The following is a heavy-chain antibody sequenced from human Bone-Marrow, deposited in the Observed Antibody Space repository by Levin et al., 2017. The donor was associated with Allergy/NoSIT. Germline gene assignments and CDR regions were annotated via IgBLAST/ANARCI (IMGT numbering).Heavy chain of an antibody. CDR3: ARDLEYCSGGSCYTDSVAFDL. D-gene: IGHD2-15*01. CDR1: GYTFSAYY. J-gene: IGHJ3*01. V-gene: IGHV1-2*02. CDR2: INPNGGGT. Sequence: GESLKISCKASGYTFSAYYIYWIRQTPGHGLEWVGWINPNGGGTDYAQKFRARVTITRDTSISAVYLELSSLTSDDTAVYYCARDLEYCSGGSCYTDSVAFDLWGQGTKVTVSS.